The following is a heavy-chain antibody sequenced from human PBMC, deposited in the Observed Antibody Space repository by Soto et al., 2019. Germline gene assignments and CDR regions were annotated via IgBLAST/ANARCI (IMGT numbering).Heavy chain of an antibody. Sequence: QVQLVQSGAEMKKPESSVKVSCQSSGSTFNTYAMNWVRQAPGQGPEWMGDISPMFGAANYAPKFQGRVTITADESTGTSYMQLSSLTSEDTALYFCAREVQVHTPAFVYWGQGTLVTVSS. CDR2: ISPMFGAA. J-gene: IGHJ4*02. CDR3: AREVQVHTPAFVY. CDR1: GSTFNTYA. V-gene: IGHV1-69*19. D-gene: IGHD3-10*01.